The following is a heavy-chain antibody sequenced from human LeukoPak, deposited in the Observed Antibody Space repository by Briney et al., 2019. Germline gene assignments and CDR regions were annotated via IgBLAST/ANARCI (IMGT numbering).Heavy chain of an antibody. V-gene: IGHV3-30*18. CDR1: GFTFSSYG. Sequence: GGSLRLSCAASGFTFSSYGMHWVRQAPGKGLEWVAVVSYDGSNKYYADSVKGRFTISRDNSKNTLYLQMNSLRTEDTAVYYCAKGDSSGSYYYYGMDVWGRGTTVTVSS. CDR3: AKGDSSGSYYYYGMDV. D-gene: IGHD3-22*01. J-gene: IGHJ6*02. CDR2: VSYDGSNK.